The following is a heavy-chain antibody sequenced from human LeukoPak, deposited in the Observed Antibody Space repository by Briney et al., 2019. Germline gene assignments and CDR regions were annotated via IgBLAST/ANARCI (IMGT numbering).Heavy chain of an antibody. Sequence: ASVKVSCKASGYTFTSYYMHWVRQAPGKGLEWMGMINPSGDSTSYTQKFQGRISMTRDTSTSTVYLDLSSLRSEDTAVYYCARDIAADHTTYFQHWGQGTLVTVSS. D-gene: IGHD6-13*01. CDR3: ARDIAADHTTYFQH. CDR1: GYTFTSYY. V-gene: IGHV1-46*01. CDR2: INPSGDST. J-gene: IGHJ1*01.